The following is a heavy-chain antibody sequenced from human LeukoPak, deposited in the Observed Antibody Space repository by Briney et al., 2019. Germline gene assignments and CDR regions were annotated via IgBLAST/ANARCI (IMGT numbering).Heavy chain of an antibody. J-gene: IGHJ4*02. CDR1: GFPFSSYW. V-gene: IGHV3-7*01. CDR3: AREDHSNYNY. D-gene: IGHD4-11*01. Sequence: GGSLRLSCAASGFPFSSYWMSWVRQAPGKGLEWVANIKQDGGEKFYVDSVKGRFTISRDNAKNSLYLQMDSLRAEDTAVYYCAREDHSNYNYWGQGTLVTVSS. CDR2: IKQDGGEK.